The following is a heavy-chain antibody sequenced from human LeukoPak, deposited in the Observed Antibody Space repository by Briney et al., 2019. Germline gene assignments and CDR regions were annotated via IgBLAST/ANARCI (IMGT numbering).Heavy chain of an antibody. Sequence: GALRLSCAASGFTFSSYAMSWVRQAPGKGLEWVSAISGSGGSTYYADSVKGRFTISRDNSKNTLYLQMNSLRAEDTAVYYCAKGSDLAVDRGTFDYWGQGTLVTVSS. V-gene: IGHV3-23*01. CDR3: AKGSDLAVDRGTFDY. CDR2: ISGSGGST. J-gene: IGHJ4*02. D-gene: IGHD3-10*01. CDR1: GFTFSSYA.